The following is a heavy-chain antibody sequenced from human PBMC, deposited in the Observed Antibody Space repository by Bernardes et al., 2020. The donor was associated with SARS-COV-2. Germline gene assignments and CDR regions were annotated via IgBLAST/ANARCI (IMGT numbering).Heavy chain of an antibody. CDR2: INPNSGGT. J-gene: IGHJ4*02. CDR1: GYTFTGYY. CDR3: ARDREPGIAVAGTYDY. V-gene: IGHV1-2*02. D-gene: IGHD6-19*01. Sequence: ASVKVSCKASGYTFTGYYTHWVRQAPGQGLEWMGWINPNSGGTNYAQKFQGRVTMTRDTSISTAYMELSRLRSDDTAVYYCARDREPGIAVAGTYDYWGQGTLVTVSS.